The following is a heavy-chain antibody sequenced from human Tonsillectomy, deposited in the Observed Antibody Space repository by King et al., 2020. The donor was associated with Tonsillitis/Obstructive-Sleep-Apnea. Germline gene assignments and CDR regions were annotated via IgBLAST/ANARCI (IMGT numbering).Heavy chain of an antibody. Sequence: VQLQESGPGLVKPSETLSLTCTVSGGSISSYYWSWIRPPPGKGLEWMGYIYYSGSTNYNPSLKSRVTISVDTSKNQFSLKLSSVTAADTAVYYCASHIVGAYYFDYWGQGTLVTVSS. V-gene: IGHV4-59*08. CDR1: GGSISSYY. CDR3: ASHIVGAYYFDY. CDR2: IYYSGST. J-gene: IGHJ4*02. D-gene: IGHD1-26*01.